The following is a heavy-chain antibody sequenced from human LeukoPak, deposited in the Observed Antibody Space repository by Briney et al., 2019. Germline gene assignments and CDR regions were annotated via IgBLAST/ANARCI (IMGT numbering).Heavy chain of an antibody. Sequence: GGSLRLSCAASGVTFSDYVMRWVRQAPGKGLEWVSGINGSGDSTYYADSVKGRFTISRDNSKNTLYLQMNSLRAEDTAVYYCARDRYYGSGSYLDVWGKGTTVTISS. CDR2: INGSGDST. D-gene: IGHD3-10*01. CDR3: ARDRYYGSGSYLDV. V-gene: IGHV3-23*01. J-gene: IGHJ6*04. CDR1: GVTFSDYV.